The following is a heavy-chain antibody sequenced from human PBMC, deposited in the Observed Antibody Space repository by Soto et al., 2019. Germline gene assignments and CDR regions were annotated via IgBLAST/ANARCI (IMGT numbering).Heavy chain of an antibody. Sequence: SQTLSLTFAISVDSVSSNSAAWNWIRQSPSRGLEWLGRTYYRSEWYHDYAVSVKSRITINADTSKNQFSLQPNSVTPEDTAVYYCARGWALNYWGQGTLVTVSS. V-gene: IGHV6-1*01. J-gene: IGHJ4*02. CDR2: TYYRSEWYH. CDR1: VDSVSSNSAA. CDR3: ARGWALNY.